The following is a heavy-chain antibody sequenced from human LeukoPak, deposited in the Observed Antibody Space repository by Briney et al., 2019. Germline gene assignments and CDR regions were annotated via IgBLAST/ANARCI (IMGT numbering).Heavy chain of an antibody. CDR3: ARQKYLRGPDVEYFDY. V-gene: IGHV3-38-3*01. CDR1: GFTVSSNE. CDR2: ISGGST. J-gene: IGHJ4*02. D-gene: IGHD5/OR15-5a*01. Sequence: GGSLRLSCAASGFTVSSNEMSWVRQAPGKGLEWVSSISGGSTYYADSRKGRFTISRDNSKNTLHLQMNSLRAEDTAVYYCARQKYLRGPDVEYFDYWGQGTLVTVSS.